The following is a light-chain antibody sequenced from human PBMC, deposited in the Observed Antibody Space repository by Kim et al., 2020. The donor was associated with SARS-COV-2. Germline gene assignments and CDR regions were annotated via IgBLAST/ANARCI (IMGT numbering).Light chain of an antibody. CDR2: GAS. CDR3: HQYGGSL. Sequence: EIVLTQSPGTLSLSPGERVTLSCRASQSVSSSYLAWYQQKPGQAPRLLIYGASSRATGIPDRFSGSGSGTDFTLTISRLEPEDFAVYYCHQYGGSLFGGGTKVHIK. J-gene: IGKJ4*01. V-gene: IGKV3-20*01. CDR1: QSVSSSY.